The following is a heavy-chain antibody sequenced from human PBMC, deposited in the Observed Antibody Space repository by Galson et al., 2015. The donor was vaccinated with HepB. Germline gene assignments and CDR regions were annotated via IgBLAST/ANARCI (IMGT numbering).Heavy chain of an antibody. D-gene: IGHD4-17*01. CDR2: ISSSGSTM. CDR3: ARDGDVDYGDYLPFYGMDV. V-gene: IGHV3-11*01. J-gene: IGHJ6*02. Sequence: SLRLSCAASGFTFSDYYMSWIRQAPGKGLEWVSYISSSGSTMYYADSVKGRFTISRDNAKNSLYLQMNSLRAEDTAVYYCARDGDVDYGDYLPFYGMDVWGQGTTVTVSS. CDR1: GFTFSDYY.